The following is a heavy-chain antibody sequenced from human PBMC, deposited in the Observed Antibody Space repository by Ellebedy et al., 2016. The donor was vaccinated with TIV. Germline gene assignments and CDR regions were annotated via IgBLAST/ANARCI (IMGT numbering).Heavy chain of an antibody. CDR1: GYMFTDYF. V-gene: IGHV1-2*02. CDR3: TRRLPYSSASDFDY. J-gene: IGHJ4*02. Sequence: ASVKVSCXASGYMFTDYFMHWVRQAPGQGLEWMGWINPNSGGTNYAQKLQGRVTMTTDTSISTAYMQLSRLTSDDTAVYYCTRRLPYSSASDFDYWGQGTLVTVSS. D-gene: IGHD6-6*01. CDR2: INPNSGGT.